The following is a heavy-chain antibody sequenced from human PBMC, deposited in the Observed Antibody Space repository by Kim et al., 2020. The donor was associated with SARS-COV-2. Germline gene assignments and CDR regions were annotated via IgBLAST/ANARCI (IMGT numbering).Heavy chain of an antibody. CDR1: GASISSSNSY. CDR2: VHYIGSS. V-gene: IGHV4-39*01. Sequence: SETLSLTCTVSGASISSSNSYWGWIRQPPGKGLEWIGSVHYIGSSYYNPSLKSRVTISIDTSRNQFSLKLSSVTAADTSVYFCATLGHDYGDYVRNWGQGTLVPVSS. D-gene: IGHD4-17*01. CDR3: ATLGHDYGDYVRN. J-gene: IGHJ4*02.